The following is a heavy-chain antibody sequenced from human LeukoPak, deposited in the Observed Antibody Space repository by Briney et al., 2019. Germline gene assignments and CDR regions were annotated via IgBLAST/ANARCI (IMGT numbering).Heavy chain of an antibody. J-gene: IGHJ6*02. D-gene: IGHD6-13*01. V-gene: IGHV3-21*01. CDR2: ISTTSSYI. Sequence: GGSLRLSCAASGFTSSSYSMNWVRQAPGKGLEWVSSISTTSSYIYYADSVKGRFTISRDNAKNSLYLQMSSLRAKDTAVYYCAAATGHYYYYGMDVWGQGTTVTVSS. CDR3: AAATGHYYYYGMDV. CDR1: GFTSSSYS.